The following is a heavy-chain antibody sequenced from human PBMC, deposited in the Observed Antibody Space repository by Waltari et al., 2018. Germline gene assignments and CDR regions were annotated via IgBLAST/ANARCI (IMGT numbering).Heavy chain of an antibody. CDR3: ARDGRVPAASGYYYYGMDV. D-gene: IGHD2-2*01. V-gene: IGHV4-59*01. CDR2: IYYSGST. Sequence: QVQLQESGPGLVKPSETLSLTCTVSGGSISSYYWSWIRQPPGKGLEWIGYIYYSGSTNYNPSLKSRVTISGDTSKNQFSLKLSSGTAADTAVYYCARDGRVPAASGYYYYGMDVWGQGTTVTVSS. J-gene: IGHJ6*02. CDR1: GGSISSYY.